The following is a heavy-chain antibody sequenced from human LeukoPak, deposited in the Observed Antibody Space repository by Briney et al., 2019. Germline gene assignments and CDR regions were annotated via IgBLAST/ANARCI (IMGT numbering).Heavy chain of an antibody. CDR2: ISPYNGNT. J-gene: IGHJ5*02. CDR1: GYTFTSYG. V-gene: IGHV1-18*01. Sequence: ASVKVSCKSSGYTFTSYGITWLRQAPGQGLEWMGWISPYNGNTNFAQKFQDRVTMTTDTSTSTAYMELRSLRYDDTAVYYCAREGSGGGQIRWFDPWGQGTPVTVSS. CDR3: AREGSGGGQIRWFDP. D-gene: IGHD2-15*01.